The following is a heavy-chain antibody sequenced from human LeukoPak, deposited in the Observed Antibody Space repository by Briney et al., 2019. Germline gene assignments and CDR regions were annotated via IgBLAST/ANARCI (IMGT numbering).Heavy chain of an antibody. V-gene: IGHV4-59*01. D-gene: IGHD3-10*01. CDR1: GGSISSYY. J-gene: IGHJ4*02. Sequence: SETLSLTCTVSGGSISSYYWSWIRQPPGKGLEWIGYIYYSGSTNYNPSLESRVTISVDTSKNQFSLKLSSVTAADTAVYYCARVSRNYGSGSYYNDYWGQGTLVTVSS. CDR3: ARVSRNYGSGSYYNDY. CDR2: IYYSGST.